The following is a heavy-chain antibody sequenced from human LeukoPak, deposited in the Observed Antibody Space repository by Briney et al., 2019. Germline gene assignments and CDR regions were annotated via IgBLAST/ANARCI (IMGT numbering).Heavy chain of an antibody. CDR2: ISGSGSST. J-gene: IGHJ4*02. D-gene: IGHD3-10*01. CDR1: GFTFGSYG. Sequence: PGGSLRLSCAASGFTFGSYGMHWVRQAPGKGLEWVSSISGSGSSTYYADSVKDRFTISRDSSKNTIYLQMNSLGAEDTAVFYCAKSGGGTTKNKYYFDYWGQGTLVTVSS. CDR3: AKSGGGTTKNKYYFDY. V-gene: IGHV3-23*01.